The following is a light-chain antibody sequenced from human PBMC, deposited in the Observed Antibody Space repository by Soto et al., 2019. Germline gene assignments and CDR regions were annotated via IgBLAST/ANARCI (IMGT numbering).Light chain of an antibody. J-gene: IGKJ5*01. Sequence: DVVMTQTPLSLSVAPGQPASISCKSSQSLLHITGETFLFWYLQKPGQSPQLLIYEVSTRVSGVPDRFSGIGSGTDFTLEIRRVETDDVGIYYCMQSTQLPPTFGQGTRLGIE. V-gene: IGKV2D-29*02. CDR3: MQSTQLPPT. CDR2: EVS. CDR1: QSLLHITGETF.